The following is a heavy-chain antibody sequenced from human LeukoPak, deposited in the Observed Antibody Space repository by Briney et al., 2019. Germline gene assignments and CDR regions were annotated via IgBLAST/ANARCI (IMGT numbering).Heavy chain of an antibody. J-gene: IGHJ4*02. CDR3: ARDAGYGYDRFDY. V-gene: IGHV3-30*04. Sequence: GRSLRLSCAASGFTFSSYAMHWVRQAPGKGLEWVAVISYDGSNKYYADSVKGRFTISRDNSKNSLYLQMNSLRAEDTAVYYCARDAGYGYDRFDYWGQGTQVTVSS. D-gene: IGHD5-18*01. CDR2: ISYDGSNK. CDR1: GFTFSSYA.